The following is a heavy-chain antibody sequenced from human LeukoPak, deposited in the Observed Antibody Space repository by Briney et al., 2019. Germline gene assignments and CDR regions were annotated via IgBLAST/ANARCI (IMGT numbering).Heavy chain of an antibody. CDR2: IWYDGSKK. Sequence: GGSLRLSCVASGFTFSYYGMHWVRQAPGKGLEWVAVIWYDGSKKYYADSVKGRFTISRDNSKNTLYVQMNSLRAEDTAVYYCARTDTAMVSWFDYWGQGTLVTVSS. CDR3: ARTDTAMVSWFDY. V-gene: IGHV3-33*01. D-gene: IGHD5-18*01. CDR1: GFTFSYYG. J-gene: IGHJ4*02.